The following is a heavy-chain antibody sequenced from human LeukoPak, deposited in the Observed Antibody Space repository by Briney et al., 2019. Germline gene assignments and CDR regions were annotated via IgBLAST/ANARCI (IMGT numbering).Heavy chain of an antibody. CDR3: ASGGYSYGLGGAHFDY. D-gene: IGHD5-18*01. V-gene: IGHV4-61*01. CDR2: IYYSGST. CDR1: GYSISSGYY. Sequence: SETLSLTCTVSGYSISSGYYWSWIRPPPGKGLEGIGYIYYSGSTNYNPSLKSRVTISVDTSKNQFSLKLSSVTAADTAVYYCASGGYSYGLGGAHFDYWGQGTLVTVSS. J-gene: IGHJ4*02.